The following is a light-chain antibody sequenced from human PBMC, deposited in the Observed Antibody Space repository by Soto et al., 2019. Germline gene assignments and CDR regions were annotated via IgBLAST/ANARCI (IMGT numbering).Light chain of an antibody. CDR3: QKHNSWPPIT. V-gene: IGKV1-5*03. Sequence: DIQMPQSPSSVSASVGDRFTITCRASQTISTWMAWYQQKPGKAPKLLIYRASSLESGVPSRFSGSGSGTEFTLTISSLQSEDFVVYYCQKHNSWPPITFGQGTRLEIK. J-gene: IGKJ5*01. CDR2: RAS. CDR1: QTISTW.